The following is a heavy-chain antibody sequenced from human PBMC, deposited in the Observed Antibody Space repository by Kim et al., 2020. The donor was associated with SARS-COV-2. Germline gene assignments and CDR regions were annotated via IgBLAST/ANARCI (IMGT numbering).Heavy chain of an antibody. Sequence: GSTNYTPSLKSPVTISVDTSKNQFSLKLNSVTAADTAVYYCARGGTPALFYWGQGTLVTVSS. V-gene: IGHV4-34*01. J-gene: IGHJ4*02. CDR3: ARGGTPALFY. D-gene: IGHD6-25*01. CDR2: GST.